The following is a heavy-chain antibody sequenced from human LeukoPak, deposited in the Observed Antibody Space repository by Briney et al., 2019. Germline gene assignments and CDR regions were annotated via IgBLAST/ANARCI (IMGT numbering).Heavy chain of an antibody. D-gene: IGHD6-13*01. CDR3: AREGLYSSTLTAFDI. CDR2: ISYDGSNK. CDR1: GFTFSSYA. J-gene: IGHJ3*02. V-gene: IGHV3-30*04. Sequence: GGSLRLSCAASGFTFSSYAMHWVRQAPGKGLEWVAVISYDGSNKYYADSVKGRFTISRDNSKNTLYLQMNSLRAEGTAVYYCAREGLYSSTLTAFDIWGQGTMVTVSS.